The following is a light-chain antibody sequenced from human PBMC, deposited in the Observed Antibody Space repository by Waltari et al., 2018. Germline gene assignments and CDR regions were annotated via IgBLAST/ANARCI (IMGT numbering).Light chain of an antibody. Sequence: QSALTQPRSVSGSPGQSVTISCTGSSSDVGGYDFVSWYQQYPGKAPKLMISDVSKRPSGVPDRFSCSKSGNTASLTISGLQAEDEADYYCCSYAGSYTRVFGGGTKLTVL. CDR1: SSDVGGYDF. J-gene: IGLJ3*02. CDR3: CSYAGSYTRV. V-gene: IGLV2-11*01. CDR2: DVS.